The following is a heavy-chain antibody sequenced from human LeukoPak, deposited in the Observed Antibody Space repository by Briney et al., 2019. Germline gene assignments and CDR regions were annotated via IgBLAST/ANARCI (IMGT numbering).Heavy chain of an antibody. Sequence: ASVKVSRKASGYTFTSYGISWVRQAPGQGLEWMGWINPNSGGTNYAQKFQGRVTMTRDTSISTAYMELSRLRSDDTAVYYCARQQQQLVLGNWFDPWGQGTLVTVSS. D-gene: IGHD6-13*01. CDR1: GYTFTSYG. V-gene: IGHV1-2*02. CDR3: ARQQQQLVLGNWFDP. CDR2: INPNSGGT. J-gene: IGHJ5*02.